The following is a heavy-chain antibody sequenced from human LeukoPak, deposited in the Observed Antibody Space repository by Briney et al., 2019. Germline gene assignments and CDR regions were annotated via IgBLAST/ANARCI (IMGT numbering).Heavy chain of an antibody. V-gene: IGHV5-51*01. CDR1: GNNFTTYF. Sequence: GESMKISCKGCGNNFTTYFIGLGRPTPGEGLGRGGVIKPGDSHTIYSPPIQGHVTISADKSIGTAYLQWDSLQASDSAIYYCARHVTVTPSYLYYYMDVWGNGTTVIVSS. CDR3: ARHVTVTPSYLYYYMDV. D-gene: IGHD4-17*01. J-gene: IGHJ6*03. CDR2: IKPGDSHT.